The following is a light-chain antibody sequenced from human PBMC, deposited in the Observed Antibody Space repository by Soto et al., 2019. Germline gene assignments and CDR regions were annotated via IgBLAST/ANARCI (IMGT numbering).Light chain of an antibody. CDR1: QSVRSH. CDR2: GAS. V-gene: IGKV3-15*01. CDR3: QQYHDWPCT. Sequence: EVVMTQSPATLSVSPGERATLSCRASQSVRSHLAWYQQKPGQAPSLLIFGASTRATGVPARFSGSESGTEFTLTISSLQSEDVAVYFCQQYHDWPCTFGGGTKVESK. J-gene: IGKJ4*01.